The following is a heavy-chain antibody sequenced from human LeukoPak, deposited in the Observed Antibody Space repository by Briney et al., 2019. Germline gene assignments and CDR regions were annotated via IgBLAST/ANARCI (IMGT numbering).Heavy chain of an antibody. CDR2: IKSKTDGGTT. V-gene: IGHV3-15*01. CDR3: TTDYYYDSSGYYRDY. J-gene: IGHJ4*02. Sequence: GGSLRLSCAASGLTFSNAWMSWVRQAPGKGLEWVGRIKSKTDGGTTDYAAPVKGRFTISRDDSKNTLYLQMNSLKTEDTAVYYCTTDYYYDSSGYYRDYWGQGTLVTVSS. CDR1: GLTFSNAW. D-gene: IGHD3-22*01.